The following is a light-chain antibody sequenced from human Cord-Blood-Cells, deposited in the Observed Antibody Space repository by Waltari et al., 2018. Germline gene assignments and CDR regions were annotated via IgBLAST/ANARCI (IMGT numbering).Light chain of an antibody. Sequence: QSALTQPASVSGSPGQSITISCTGTSSDVGGYNYVSWYQQHPGKAPKLMIYDVSDRPSWVSNRFSGSNSGNTASLTISGLQAEDEADYYCSSYTSNSTLVFGGGTKLTVL. CDR1: SSDVGGYNY. CDR3: SSYTSNSTLV. CDR2: DVS. J-gene: IGLJ2*01. V-gene: IGLV2-14*01.